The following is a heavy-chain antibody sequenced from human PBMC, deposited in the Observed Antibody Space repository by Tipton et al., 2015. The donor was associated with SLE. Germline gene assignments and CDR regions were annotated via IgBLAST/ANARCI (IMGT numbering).Heavy chain of an antibody. CDR1: GGSISSGDYY. Sequence: TLSLTCTVSGGSISSGDYYWSWIRQPPGKGLEWIGYIYYSGNTNYNPSLKSRVTIPVDTSKNQFSPKLSSVTAADTAVYYCARVPGVGDFDLWGRGTLVTVSS. CDR2: IYYSGNT. D-gene: IGHD2-15*01. J-gene: IGHJ2*01. V-gene: IGHV4-61*08. CDR3: ARVPGVGDFDL.